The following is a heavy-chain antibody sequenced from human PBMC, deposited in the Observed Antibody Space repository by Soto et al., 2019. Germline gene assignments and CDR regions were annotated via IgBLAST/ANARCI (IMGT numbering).Heavy chain of an antibody. Sequence: ASVKVSCKVSGYTLTELSMHWVRQAPGKGLEWMGGFDPEDGETIYAQKFQGRVTMTEDTSTDTAYMELSSLRCEDTAVFFFATGGYDILTGYPEYYFDYGGQGTLVTVSS. J-gene: IGHJ4*02. V-gene: IGHV1-24*01. D-gene: IGHD3-9*01. CDR1: GYTLTELS. CDR3: ATGGYDILTGYPEYYFDY. CDR2: FDPEDGET.